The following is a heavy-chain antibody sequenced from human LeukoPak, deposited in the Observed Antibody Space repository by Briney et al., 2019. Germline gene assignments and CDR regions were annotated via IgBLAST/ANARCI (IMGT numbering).Heavy chain of an antibody. CDR3: AKDPKTAAEMVYFDC. J-gene: IGHJ4*02. Sequence: GGSLRLSCAASQFTFNTYAMNWVRQAPGKGLEWVSLISRSGDATYYADSVKGRFTISRDKSRDTLYLQMNSLRAEDTAVYYCAKDPKTAAEMVYFDCWGQGTLVTVSS. V-gene: IGHV3-23*01. CDR1: QFTFNTYA. CDR2: ISRSGDAT. D-gene: IGHD6-13*01.